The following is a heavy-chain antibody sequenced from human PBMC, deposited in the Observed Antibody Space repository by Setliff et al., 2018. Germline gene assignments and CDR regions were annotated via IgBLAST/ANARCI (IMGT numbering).Heavy chain of an antibody. J-gene: IGHJ4*02. CDR3: ARVASGWWWFDY. CDR2: IYNIGET. Sequence: GGSLRLSCVVSGLTVSNDFMGWVRQAPGKGLEWVSVIYNIGETRYADSVKGRFTISRDKSKNTLYLHLSSLRVEDTATYYCARVASGWWWFDYWGQGTLDTVSS. V-gene: IGHV3-53*01. D-gene: IGHD6-19*01. CDR1: GLTVSNDF.